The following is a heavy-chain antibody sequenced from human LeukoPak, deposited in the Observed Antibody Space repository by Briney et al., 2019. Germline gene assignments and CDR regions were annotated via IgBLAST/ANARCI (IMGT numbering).Heavy chain of an antibody. CDR1: GGSFSGYY. Sequence: SETLSLTCAVYGGSFSGYYWSWIRQPPGKGLEWIGEINHSGSTNYNPSLKSRVTISVDTSKNHFSLNLRSVTAADTAVYYCARLVAGKDYYFDYWGQGTLVTVSS. D-gene: IGHD6-19*01. V-gene: IGHV4-34*01. CDR3: ARLVAGKDYYFDY. CDR2: INHSGST. J-gene: IGHJ4*02.